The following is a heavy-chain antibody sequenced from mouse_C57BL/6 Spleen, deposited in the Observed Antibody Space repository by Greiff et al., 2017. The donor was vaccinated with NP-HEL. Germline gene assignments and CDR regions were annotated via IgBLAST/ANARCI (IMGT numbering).Heavy chain of an antibody. D-gene: IGHD1-1*01. CDR2: LSYDGSN. CDR3: ARGSSYKGHDY. J-gene: IGHJ2*01. V-gene: IGHV3-6*01. CDR1: GYSITSGYY. Sequence: EVQLQESGPGLVKPSQSLSLTCSVTGYSITSGYYWNWIRQFPGNKLEWMGYLSYDGSNNYNASLKNRISITRDTSKNKFFLKLNSVTTEDTATYYCARGSSYKGHDYWGKGTTLTVSS.